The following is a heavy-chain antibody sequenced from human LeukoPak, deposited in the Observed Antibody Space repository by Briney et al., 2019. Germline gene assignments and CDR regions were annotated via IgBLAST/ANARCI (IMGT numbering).Heavy chain of an antibody. CDR3: ARGGYSYGSLFAFDI. V-gene: IGHV4-59*01. J-gene: IGHJ3*02. CDR2: IYYSGST. D-gene: IGHD5-18*01. Sequence: SETLSLTCTVSGGSISSYYWSWIRQSPGKGLEWIGYIYYSGSTNNNPSLKSRVTISVDTSKNQSSLKLSSVTAADTAVYYCARGGYSYGSLFAFDIWGQGTMVTVSS. CDR1: GGSISSYY.